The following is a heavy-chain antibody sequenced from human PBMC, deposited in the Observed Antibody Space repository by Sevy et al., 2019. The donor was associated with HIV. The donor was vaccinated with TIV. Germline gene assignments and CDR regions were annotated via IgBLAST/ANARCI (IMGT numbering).Heavy chain of an antibody. V-gene: IGHV3-74*01. CDR2: IDTDGSDT. Sequence: GGSLRLCCVASGFIFSTDWMHWVRQAPGKGLVWVSRIDTDGSDTSYADSVKGRCTIYRDNAKNTRYLQMNSLRAEDTAVYYCVRVRPSPKHYMDVWGKGTTVTVSS. CDR1: GFIFSTDW. J-gene: IGHJ6*03. CDR3: VRVRPSPKHYMDV.